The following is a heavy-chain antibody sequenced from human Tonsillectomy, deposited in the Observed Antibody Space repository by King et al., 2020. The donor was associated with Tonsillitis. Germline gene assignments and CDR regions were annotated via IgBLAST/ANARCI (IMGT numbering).Heavy chain of an antibody. Sequence: QLVQSGAEVKKPGSSVKVSCEASGGTFTSFDISWVRQAPGQGLEWMGRIIPILGITNYAQKFQGRVTLTADKSTSTAYMELSSLRSDDTAVYYCARVGVAAAGFFDSWGQGTLVTVSS. J-gene: IGHJ4*02. CDR3: ARVGVAAAGFFDS. CDR2: IIPILGIT. D-gene: IGHD6-13*01. CDR1: GGTFTSFD. V-gene: IGHV1-69*04.